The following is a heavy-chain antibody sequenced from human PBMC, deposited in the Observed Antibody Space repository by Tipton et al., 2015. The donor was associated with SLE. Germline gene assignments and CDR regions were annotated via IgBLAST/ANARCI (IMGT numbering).Heavy chain of an antibody. V-gene: IGHV3-21*04. D-gene: IGHD4-17*01. J-gene: IGHJ5*02. CDR2: ISSSSSYI. CDR1: GLTFSSYS. Sequence: SLRLSCAASGLTFSSYSMIWVRQAPGKGLEWVSSISSSSSYIYYRDSVKGRFTISRDNSKNTLYLQMNSLRAEDTAVYYCAKDREVTTAWFDPWGQGTLVTVSS. CDR3: AKDREVTTAWFDP.